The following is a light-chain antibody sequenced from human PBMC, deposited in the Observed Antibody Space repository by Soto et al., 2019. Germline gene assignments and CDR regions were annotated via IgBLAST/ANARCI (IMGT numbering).Light chain of an antibody. J-gene: IGKJ4*01. CDR2: DAS. Sequence: DIQMTQSPSSLSASIGDRVTITFRASQDIADFLNWYQQKPVKAPKLLICDASNLEIGVPSRFSGSGSGTDFTFTISSLQPEDAATYFCQNYDGLPLTFGGGTKVDIK. V-gene: IGKV1-33*01. CDR1: QDIADF. CDR3: QNYDGLPLT.